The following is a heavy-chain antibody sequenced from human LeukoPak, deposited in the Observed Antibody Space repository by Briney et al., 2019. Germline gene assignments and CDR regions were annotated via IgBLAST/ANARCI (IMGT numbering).Heavy chain of an antibody. CDR1: GLTVISNY. J-gene: IGHJ6*03. V-gene: IGHV3-53*01. CDR2: ISSGGST. Sequence: GGSLRLSCAASGLTVISNYMTWVRQAPGKGLEWVSLISSGGSTFYADSVMGRFTIFRDNPKNPLYLQMNSLRAEDTAVYYCARAVTGTTSYYYYMDVWGKGATVTVSS. CDR3: ARAVTGTTSYYYYMDV. D-gene: IGHD1-7*01.